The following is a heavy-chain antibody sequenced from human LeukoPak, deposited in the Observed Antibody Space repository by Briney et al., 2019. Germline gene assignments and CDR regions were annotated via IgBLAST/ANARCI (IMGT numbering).Heavy chain of an antibody. J-gene: IGHJ3*02. CDR2: IYYSGST. D-gene: IGHD2-15*01. CDR1: GGSISSSSYY. CDR3: ARRRGGSRFAFDI. V-gene: IGHV4-39*01. Sequence: SETLSLTCTVSGGSISSSSYYWGWIRQPPGKGLEWIGSIYYSGSTYYNPSLKSRVTISVDTSKNQFSPKLSSVTAADTAVYYCARRRGGSRFAFDIWGQGTMVTVSS.